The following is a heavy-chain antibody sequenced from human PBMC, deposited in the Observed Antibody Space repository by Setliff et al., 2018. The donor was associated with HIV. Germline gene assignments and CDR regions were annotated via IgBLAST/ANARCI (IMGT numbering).Heavy chain of an antibody. D-gene: IGHD4-17*01. J-gene: IGHJ4*02. CDR1: GFTFSTFA. CDR2: IRGSGEST. Sequence: GGSLRLSCVASGFTFSTFAMHWVRKAPGKGLEWVSGIRGSGESTYYGEFEPGHFTISRDNSKNMLYLQMTSLGVEDTAVYYCAKGVQSLRPYYFDSWGPGTLVTVSS. CDR3: AKGVQSLRPYYFDS. V-gene: IGHV3-23*01.